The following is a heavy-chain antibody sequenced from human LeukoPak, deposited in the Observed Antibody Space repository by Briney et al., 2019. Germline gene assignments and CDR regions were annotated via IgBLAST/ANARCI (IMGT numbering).Heavy chain of an antibody. V-gene: IGHV3-30*04. CDR1: GFTFSSYA. CDR2: ISYDGSNK. Sequence: PGGSLRLSCAASGFTFSSYAMHWVRQAPGKGLEWVAVISYDGSNKYYADSVKGRFTISRDNSKNTLYLQMNSLRAEDTAVYYCARGKARTFDYWGQGTLVTVSS. CDR3: ARGKARTFDY. J-gene: IGHJ4*02.